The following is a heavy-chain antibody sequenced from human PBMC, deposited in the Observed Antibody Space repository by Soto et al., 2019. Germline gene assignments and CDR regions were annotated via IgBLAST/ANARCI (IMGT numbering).Heavy chain of an antibody. CDR2: ISSSSSYI. V-gene: IGHV3-21*01. J-gene: IGHJ3*02. D-gene: IGHD4-4*01. CDR3: ARDRSATGNAFDI. Sequence: GVSLRLSCAASAFTFSSYSMNWVRQAPGKGLEWVSSISSSSSYIYYADSVKGRFTISRDNSKNSLYLQMNSLRAEGTAVYYCARDRSATGNAFDIWRRGTMVTASS. CDR1: AFTFSSYS.